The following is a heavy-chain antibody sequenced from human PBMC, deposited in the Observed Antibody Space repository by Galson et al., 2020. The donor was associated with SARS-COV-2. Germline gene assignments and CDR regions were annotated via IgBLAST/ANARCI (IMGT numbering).Heavy chain of an antibody. V-gene: IGHV4-31*03. D-gene: IGHD3-16*01. CDR1: GGPISSGGYY. CDR3: ARAVSQLGNYDYVPNWFDP. J-gene: IGHJ5*02. CDR2: IYYSGST. Sequence: ASETLSLTCTVSGGPISSGGYYWSWIRQHPGKGLEWIGYIYYSGSTYYNPSLKSRVTISVDTSKNQFSLKLSSVTAADTAVYYCARAVSQLGNYDYVPNWFDPWGQGTLVTVSS.